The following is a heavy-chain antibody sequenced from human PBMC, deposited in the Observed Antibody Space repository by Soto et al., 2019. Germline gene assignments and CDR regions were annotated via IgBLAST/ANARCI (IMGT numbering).Heavy chain of an antibody. V-gene: IGHV1-69*01. Sequence: QVQLVQSGAEVKKPGSSVKVSCKASGGTFSSYAISWVRQAPGQGLEWMGGIIPIFGTANYAQKFQGRVTITADESTSTAYMELSSLRSEDTAGYYCARGGGGAARYYYYYGMDVWGQGTTVPVSS. CDR2: IIPIFGTA. CDR3: ARGGGGAARYYYYYGMDV. CDR1: GGTFSSYA. J-gene: IGHJ6*02. D-gene: IGHD3-16*01.